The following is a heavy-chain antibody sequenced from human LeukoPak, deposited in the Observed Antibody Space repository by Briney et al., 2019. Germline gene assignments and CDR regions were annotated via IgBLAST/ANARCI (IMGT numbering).Heavy chain of an antibody. CDR2: IYYSGST. Sequence: SETLSLTCTVSGGSISSGDYYWSRIRQPPGKGLEWIGYIYYSGSTYYNPSLKSRVTISVDTSKNQFSLKLSSVTAADTAVYYCARDGKIVVVPAATSKYYYYYGMDVWGQGTTVTVSS. V-gene: IGHV4-30-4*01. CDR1: GGSISSGDYY. CDR3: ARDGKIVVVPAATSKYYYYYGMDV. J-gene: IGHJ6*02. D-gene: IGHD2-2*01.